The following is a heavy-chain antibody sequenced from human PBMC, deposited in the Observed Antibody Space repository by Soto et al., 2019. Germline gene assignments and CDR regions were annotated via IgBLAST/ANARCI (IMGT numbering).Heavy chain of an antibody. CDR3: ARQMTALWLAPHAFDI. CDR2: SYYRGIT. V-gene: IGHV4-39*01. D-gene: IGHD6-19*01. J-gene: IGHJ3*02. CDR1: GDSIRKSTPHL. Sequence: QLQLQESGPGLLKPSETLSLTSSVSGDSIRKSTPHLWGFIRQPPGKGLEWIGTSYYRGITYYNPSLKSRITISVDTSKKQYSVKVTSGTAADTAVYYCARQMTALWLAPHAFDIWGQGTKVTVSS.